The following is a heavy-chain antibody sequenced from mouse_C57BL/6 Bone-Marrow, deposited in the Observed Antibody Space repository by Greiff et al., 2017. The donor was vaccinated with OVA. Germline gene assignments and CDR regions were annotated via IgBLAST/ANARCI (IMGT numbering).Heavy chain of an antibody. Sequence: EVHLVESGGGLVKPGGSLKLSCAASGFTFSDYGMHWVRQAPEKGLEWVAYISSGSSTIYYADTVKGRFTISRDTAKNTLFLQMTRLRSEDTAVYYCTTTVVPYYTMDDWGQGTSVTVSS. CDR3: TTTVVPYYTMDD. J-gene: IGHJ4*01. D-gene: IGHD1-1*01. CDR1: GFTFSDYG. CDR2: ISSGSSTI. V-gene: IGHV5-17*01.